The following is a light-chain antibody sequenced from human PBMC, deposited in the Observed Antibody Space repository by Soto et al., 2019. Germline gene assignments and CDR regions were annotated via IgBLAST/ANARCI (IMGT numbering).Light chain of an antibody. CDR3: SAYARSNTLL. CDR2: DVT. V-gene: IGLV2-14*03. J-gene: IGLJ2*01. CDR1: SSDVGGYNL. Sequence: QSALTQPASVSGSPGQSITISCTGTSSDVGGYNLVSWYQQYPGKAPKLMIYDVTNRPSGVSNRFSGSKSGNTASLTISGLKAEDEADYYCSAYARSNTLLFGGGTKLTVL.